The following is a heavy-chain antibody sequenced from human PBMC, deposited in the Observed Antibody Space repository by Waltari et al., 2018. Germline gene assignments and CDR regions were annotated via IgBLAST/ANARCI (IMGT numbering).Heavy chain of an antibody. Sequence: QVQLQQWGAGLLKPSETLSLTCAVYGGSFSGYYWSWIRHPPGKGLEWIGEINHSGSTNYNPSLKSRVTMTRDTSTSTVYMELSSLRSEDTAVYYCARDGPDNAQYSSSWYSDYWGQGTLVTVSS. J-gene: IGHJ4*02. V-gene: IGHV4-34*01. D-gene: IGHD6-13*01. CDR2: INHSGST. CDR1: GGSFSGYY. CDR3: ARDGPDNAQYSSSWYSDY.